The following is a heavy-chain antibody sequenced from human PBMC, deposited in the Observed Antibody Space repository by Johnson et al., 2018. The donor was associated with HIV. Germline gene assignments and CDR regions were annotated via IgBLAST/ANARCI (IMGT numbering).Heavy chain of an antibody. D-gene: IGHD5-24*01. CDR1: GFAFSTYG. V-gene: IGHV3-30*03. CDR3: ARCRDAYTLLSAFDI. J-gene: IGHJ3*02. CDR2: ILYNGNNK. Sequence: QVQLVESGGGVVQPGRSLRLSCAASGFAFSTYGMHWVRQAPGKGLEWVAFILYNGNNKYYADSVKGRFTISRDNSKNTLYLQMGSLRAEDMAVYYCARCRDAYTLLSAFDIWGQGTMVTVSS.